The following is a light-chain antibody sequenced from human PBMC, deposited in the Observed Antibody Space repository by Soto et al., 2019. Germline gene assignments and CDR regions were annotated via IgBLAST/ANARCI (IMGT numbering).Light chain of an antibody. CDR1: QSVLYSSNNKNY. J-gene: IGKJ2*01. Sequence: DIVMTQSPDSLAVSLGERATINCKSSQSVLYSSNNKNYLAWYQQKPGQPPKLLIYWASTRESGVPDRFSGSGSGTDFTLTISSLQAEDVAVYYCQQYYGTPLTFGQGTKLETK. V-gene: IGKV4-1*01. CDR2: WAS. CDR3: QQYYGTPLT.